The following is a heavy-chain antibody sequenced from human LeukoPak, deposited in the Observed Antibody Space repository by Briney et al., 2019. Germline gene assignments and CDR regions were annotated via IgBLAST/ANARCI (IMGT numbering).Heavy chain of an antibody. CDR3: AREGGSGSFYYMDV. CDR1: GFSLSTSGMR. J-gene: IGHJ6*03. V-gene: IGHV2-70*04. Sequence: SGPALVKPTQTLTLTCTFSGFSLSTSGMRVSWIRQPPGKALEWLARIDWDDDKFYSTSLKTRLTISKDTSTNQVVLTMTNMDPVDTATYYCAREGGSGSFYYMDVWGKGTTVTVSS. D-gene: IGHD3-10*01. CDR2: IDWDDDK.